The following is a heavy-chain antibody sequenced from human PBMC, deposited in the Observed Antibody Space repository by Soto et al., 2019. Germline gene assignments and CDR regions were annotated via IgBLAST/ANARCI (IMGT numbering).Heavy chain of an antibody. CDR1: GGSIGGYY. D-gene: IGHD5-18*01. Sequence: SETLSLTCTVSGGSIGGYYGSWIRQPPGKGLEWIGYIYYSGSTNYNPSLKSRVTISVDTSKNQFSLKLSSVTAADTAVYYCARDNGYSYGYTLDHWGQGTLVTVSS. CDR2: IYYSGST. CDR3: ARDNGYSYGYTLDH. V-gene: IGHV4-59*01. J-gene: IGHJ4*02.